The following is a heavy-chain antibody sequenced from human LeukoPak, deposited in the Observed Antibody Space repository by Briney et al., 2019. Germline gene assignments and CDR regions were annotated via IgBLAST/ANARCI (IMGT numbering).Heavy chain of an antibody. V-gene: IGHV1-18*01. Sequence: ASVTVSCKASGYTFSSYGISWLRQAPGQGLEWMGWISAYNGNTNYAQKFQGRVTMTTDTSTSTLYMEVRSLRSDDTAVYYCARDHGHKNVDYWGQGTLVTVCS. J-gene: IGHJ4*02. D-gene: IGHD2-21*01. CDR3: ARDHGHKNVDY. CDR2: ISAYNGNT. CDR1: GYTFSSYG.